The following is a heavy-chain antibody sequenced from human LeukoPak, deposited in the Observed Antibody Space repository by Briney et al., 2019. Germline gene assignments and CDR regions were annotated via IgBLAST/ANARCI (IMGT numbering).Heavy chain of an antibody. CDR1: GFTFSSYG. CDR2: ISYDGSNK. Sequence: GRSLRLSCAASGFTFSSYGMHWVRQAPGKGLEWVAVISYDGSNKYYADSVKGRFTISRDNSKNTLYLQMNSLRAEDTALYYCAKDSYYDSSGYSSLDYWGQGTLVTVSS. V-gene: IGHV3-30*18. J-gene: IGHJ4*02. CDR3: AKDSYYDSSGYSSLDY. D-gene: IGHD3-22*01.